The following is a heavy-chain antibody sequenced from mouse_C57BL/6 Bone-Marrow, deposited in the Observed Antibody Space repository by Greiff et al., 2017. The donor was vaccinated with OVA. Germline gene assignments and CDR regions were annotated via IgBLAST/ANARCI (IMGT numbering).Heavy chain of an antibody. CDR1: GYTFTSYD. V-gene: IGHV1-85*01. CDR3: ARPGYYGDWYFDV. D-gene: IGHD1-1*01. Sequence: QVQLQQSGPELVKPGASVKLSCKASGYTFTSYDINWVKQRPGQGLEWIGWIYPRDGSTKYNEKFKGKATLTVDTSSSTAYMELHSLTSEDSAVYFCARPGYYGDWYFDVWGTGTTVTVSS. CDR2: IYPRDGST. J-gene: IGHJ1*03.